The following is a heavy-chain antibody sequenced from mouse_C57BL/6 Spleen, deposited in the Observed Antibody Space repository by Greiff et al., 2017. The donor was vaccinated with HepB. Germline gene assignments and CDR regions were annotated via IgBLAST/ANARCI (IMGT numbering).Heavy chain of an antibody. CDR2: IDPSDSET. Sequence: QVQLQQPGAELVRPGSSVKLSCKASGYTFTSYWMHWVKQRPIQGLEWIGNIDPSDSETHYNQKFKDKATLTVDKSSSTAYMQLSSLTSEDSAVYYLSRPKDHYGTWFAYWGQGTLFTVSA. D-gene: IGHD2-1*01. CDR1: GYTFTSYW. J-gene: IGHJ3*01. CDR3: SRPKDHYGTWFAY. V-gene: IGHV1-52*01.